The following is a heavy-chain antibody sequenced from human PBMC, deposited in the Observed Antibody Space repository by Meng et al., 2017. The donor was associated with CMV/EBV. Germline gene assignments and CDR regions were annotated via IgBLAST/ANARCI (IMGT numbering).Heavy chain of an antibody. Sequence: VQLVGHGGILVQPGGYLRLSCAVAGFTVRNYWMHWVRQRSGKGLEWVSRIDNNDGRSTSYADSVRGRFTISRDNAKNTLYLQMDSLRVEDTAVYYCARGVAESLGWEMGYWGQGTLVTVSS. CDR1: GFTVRNYW. CDR3: ARGVAESLGWEMGY. V-gene: IGHV3-74*01. CDR2: IDNNDGRST. J-gene: IGHJ4*02. D-gene: IGHD1-26*01.